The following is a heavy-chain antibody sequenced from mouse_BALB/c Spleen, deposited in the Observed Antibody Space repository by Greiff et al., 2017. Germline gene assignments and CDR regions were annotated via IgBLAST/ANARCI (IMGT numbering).Heavy chain of an antibody. D-gene: IGHD1-1*01. CDR1: GFSLTSYG. CDR3: ARGLRHYAMDY. V-gene: IGHV2-2*02. J-gene: IGHJ4*01. CDR2: IWSGGST. Sequence: QVQLQQSGPGLVQPSQSLSITCTVSGFSLTSYGVHWVRQSPGKGLEWLGVIWSGGSTDYNAAFISRLSISKDNSKSQVSFKMNSLQANDTAIYYCARGLRHYAMDYWGQGTSVTVSS.